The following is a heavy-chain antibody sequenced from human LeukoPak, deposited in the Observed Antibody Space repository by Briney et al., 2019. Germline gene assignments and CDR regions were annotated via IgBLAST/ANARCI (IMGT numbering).Heavy chain of an antibody. V-gene: IGHV4-61*02. D-gene: IGHD5-18*01. J-gene: IGHJ4*02. CDR3: ARGDVDTAMVTDY. Sequence: SETLSLTCTVSGGSISSGSYYWSWIRQPAGKGLEWIGRIYTSGSTNYNPSLKSRVTISVDTSKNQFSLKLSSVTAADTAVYYCARGDVDTAMVTDYWGQGTLVTVSS. CDR1: GGSISSGSYY. CDR2: IYTSGST.